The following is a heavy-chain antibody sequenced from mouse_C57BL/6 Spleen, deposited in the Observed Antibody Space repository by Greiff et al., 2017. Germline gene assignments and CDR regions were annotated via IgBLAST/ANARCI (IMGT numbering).Heavy chain of an antibody. V-gene: IGHV5-17*01. J-gene: IGHJ1*03. D-gene: IGHD2-12*01. Sequence: EVKLVESGGGLVKPGGSLKLSCAASGFTFSDYGMHWVRQAPEKGLEWVAYISSGSSTFSYADTVKGRFTISRDNAKNTLYLQMTSLRTEDTAMYYCARDYNVWGTGTTVTVSS. CDR2: ISSGSSTF. CDR1: GFTFSDYG. CDR3: ARDYNV.